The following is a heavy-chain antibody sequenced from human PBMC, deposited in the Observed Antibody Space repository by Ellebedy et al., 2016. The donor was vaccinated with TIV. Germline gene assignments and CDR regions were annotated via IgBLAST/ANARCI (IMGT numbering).Heavy chain of an antibody. D-gene: IGHD6-13*01. CDR3: ARGRRGGYSSSWYALANYYYGMDV. Sequence: ASVKVSXXASGYTFTSYYMHWVRQAPGQGLEWMGIINPSGGSTSYAQKFQGRVTMTRDTSTSTVYMELSSLRSEDTAVYYCARGRRGGYSSSWYALANYYYGMDVWGQGTTVTVSS. J-gene: IGHJ6*02. V-gene: IGHV1-46*01. CDR1: GYTFTSYY. CDR2: INPSGGST.